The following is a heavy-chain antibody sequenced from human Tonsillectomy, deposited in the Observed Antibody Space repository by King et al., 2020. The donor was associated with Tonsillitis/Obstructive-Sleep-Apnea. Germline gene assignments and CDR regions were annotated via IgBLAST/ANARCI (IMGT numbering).Heavy chain of an antibody. V-gene: IGHV3-48*03. J-gene: IGHJ5*02. Sequence: QLVQSGGGLVQPGGSLRVSCAASGFTFSSYEMNWVRQAPGKGLEWVSYISSSGSTIYYADSVKGRFTISRDNAKNSLYLQMNSLRAEDTAVYHCASSRFGGWFDPWGRGTLVTVSS. CDR3: ASSRFGGWFDP. D-gene: IGHD3-16*01. CDR2: ISSSGSTI. CDR1: GFTFSSYE.